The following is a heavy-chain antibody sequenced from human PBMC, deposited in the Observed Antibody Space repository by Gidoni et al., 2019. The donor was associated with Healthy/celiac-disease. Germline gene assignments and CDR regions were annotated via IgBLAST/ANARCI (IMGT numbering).Heavy chain of an antibody. CDR2: INHSGST. J-gene: IGHJ6*03. CDR1: GGSFSGYY. V-gene: IGHV4-34*01. CDR3: ARARVRGVIFYYYYMDV. Sequence: QVQLQQWGAGLLKPSETLSLTCAVYGGSFSGYYWSWIRQPPGKGLEWIGEINHSGSTNYNPSLKSRVTISVDTSKNQFSLKLSSVTAADTAVYYCARARVRGVIFYYYYMDVWGKGTTVTVSS. D-gene: IGHD3-10*01.